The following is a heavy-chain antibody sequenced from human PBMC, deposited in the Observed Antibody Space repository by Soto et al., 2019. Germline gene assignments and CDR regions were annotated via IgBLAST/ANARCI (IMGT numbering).Heavy chain of an antibody. J-gene: IGHJ4*02. CDR3: EKEWVYDSSGWSLDY. CDR1: GFTFSSYG. D-gene: IGHD3-22*01. CDR2: ISNDGSKK. V-gene: IGHV3-30*18. Sequence: QVQLVESGGGVVQPGRSLRLSCAASGFTFSSYGMHWVRQAPGKGLEWVAVISNDGSKKYYADAVKGRFTISRDNSKNTLYRQMNRLSAEDTAVYDGEKEWVYDSSGWSLDYWGQGTLVTVSS.